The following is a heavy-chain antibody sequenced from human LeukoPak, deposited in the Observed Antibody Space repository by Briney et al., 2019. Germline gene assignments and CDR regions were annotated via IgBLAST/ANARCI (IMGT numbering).Heavy chain of an antibody. CDR1: GYTFTSYA. J-gene: IGHJ6*02. V-gene: IGHV1-3*01. Sequence: GASVKVSCKASGYTFTSYAMHWVRQAPGQRLEWMGWINAGNGNTKYSQKFQGRVTITRDTSASTAYMELSSLRSEDTAVYYCARDRTYGYYDSSGSMNYGMDVWGQGTTVTVSS. CDR2: INAGNGNT. D-gene: IGHD3-22*01. CDR3: ARDRTYGYYDSSGSMNYGMDV.